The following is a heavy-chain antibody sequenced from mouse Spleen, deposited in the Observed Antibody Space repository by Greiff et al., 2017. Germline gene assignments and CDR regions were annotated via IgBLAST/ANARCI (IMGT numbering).Heavy chain of an antibody. CDR3: ARDGGLHAMDY. J-gene: IGHJ4*01. CDR2: ISYDGSN. V-gene: IGHV3-6*01. Sequence: EVKLQESGPGLVKPSQSLSLTCSVTGYSITSGYYWNWIRQFPGNKLEWMGYISYDGSNNYNPSLKNRISITRDTSKNQFFLKLNSVTTEDTATYYCARDGGLHAMDYWGQGTSVTVSS. CDR1: GYSITSGYY. D-gene: IGHD6-2*01.